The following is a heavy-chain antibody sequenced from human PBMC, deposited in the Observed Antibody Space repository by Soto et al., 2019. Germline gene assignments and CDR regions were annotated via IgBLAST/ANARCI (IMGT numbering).Heavy chain of an antibody. D-gene: IGHD2-2*03. CDR2: IYYSGST. Sequence: LGTPSLTCTFSGDSITSYYLGWVPAPPGKALEWIGYIYYSGSTDNNPSLKSRVTISLDPAKKQFSLKLKSVTAADTAVYYCARDLGIGSGPFDAWGQGTMVTVS. CDR1: GDSITSYY. CDR3: ARDLGIGSGPFDA. J-gene: IGHJ3*01. V-gene: IGHV4-59*01.